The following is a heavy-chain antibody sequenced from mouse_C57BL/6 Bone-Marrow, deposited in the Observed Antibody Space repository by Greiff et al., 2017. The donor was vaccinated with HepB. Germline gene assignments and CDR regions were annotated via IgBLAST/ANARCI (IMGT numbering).Heavy chain of an antibody. J-gene: IGHJ1*03. CDR3: VRAISAGYFDV. CDR2: IRSKSNNYAT. Sequence: EPGGGLVQPKGSLKLSCAASGFSFNTYAMNWVRQAPGKGLEWVARIRSKSNNYATYYADSVKDRFTISRDDSESMLYLQMNNLKTEDTAMYYCVRAISAGYFDVWGTGTTVTVSS. CDR1: GFSFNTYA. V-gene: IGHV10-1*01.